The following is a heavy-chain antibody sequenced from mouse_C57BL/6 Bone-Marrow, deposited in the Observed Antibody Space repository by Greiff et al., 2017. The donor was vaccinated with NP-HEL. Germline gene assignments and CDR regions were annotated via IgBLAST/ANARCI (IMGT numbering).Heavy chain of an antibody. CDR3: ARNNYGSSYAMDY. CDR1: GYTFTNYW. Sequence: VQLQQSGAELVRPGTSVKMSCKASGYTFTNYWIGWAKQRPGHGLEWIGDIYPGGGYTNYNEKFKGKATLTADKSSSTAYMQFSSLTSEDSAIYYCARNNYGSSYAMDYWGQGTSVTVSS. D-gene: IGHD1-1*01. V-gene: IGHV1-63*01. J-gene: IGHJ4*01. CDR2: IYPGGGYT.